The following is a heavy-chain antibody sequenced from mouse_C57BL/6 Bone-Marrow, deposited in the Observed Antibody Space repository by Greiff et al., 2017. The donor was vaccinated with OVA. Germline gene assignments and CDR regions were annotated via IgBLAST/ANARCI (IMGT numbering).Heavy chain of an antibody. CDR1: GYTFTSYW. J-gene: IGHJ1*03. Sequence: VQLQQPGAELVKPGASVKMSCKASGYTFTSYWITWVKQRPGQGLEWIGDIYPGSGSTNYNEKFKSKATLTVDTSSSTAYMQLSSLTSEDSAVYYCARCNYYGSSNWYFDVWGTGTTVTVSP. CDR3: ARCNYYGSSNWYFDV. V-gene: IGHV1-55*01. CDR2: IYPGSGST. D-gene: IGHD1-1*01.